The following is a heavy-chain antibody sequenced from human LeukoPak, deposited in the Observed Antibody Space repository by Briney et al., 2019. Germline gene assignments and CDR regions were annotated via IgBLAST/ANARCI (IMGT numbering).Heavy chain of an antibody. CDR2: IKQDGSEK. V-gene: IGHV3-7*01. CDR3: ARSSGSSFDY. D-gene: IGHD1-26*01. J-gene: IGHJ4*02. CDR1: GFTFSSYG. Sequence: PGRSLRLSCAASGFTFSSYGMHWVRQAPGKGLEWVANIKQDGSEKYYVDSVKGRFTISRDNAKNSLYLQMNSLRAEDTAVYYCARSSGSSFDYWGQGTLVTVSS.